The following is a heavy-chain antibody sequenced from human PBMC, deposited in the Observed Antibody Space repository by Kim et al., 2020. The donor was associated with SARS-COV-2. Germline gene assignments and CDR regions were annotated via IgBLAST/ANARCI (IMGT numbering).Heavy chain of an antibody. Sequence: ASVKVSCKASGYTFTSYAMHWVRQAPGQRLEWMGWINAGNGNTKYSQKFQGRVTITRDTSASTAYMELSSLRSEDTAVYYCARVQHGDYGSIDYWGQGTLVTVSS. CDR1: GYTFTSYA. CDR2: INAGNGNT. V-gene: IGHV1-3*01. CDR3: ARVQHGDYGSIDY. D-gene: IGHD4-17*01. J-gene: IGHJ4*02.